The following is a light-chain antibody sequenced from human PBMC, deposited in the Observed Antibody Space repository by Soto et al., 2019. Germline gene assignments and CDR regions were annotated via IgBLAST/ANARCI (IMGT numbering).Light chain of an antibody. CDR2: EVS. J-gene: IGLJ1*01. CDR3: SSYTTANTYV. CDR1: SSDVGGYKY. Sequence: QSALTQPASVSGSPGRSITISCTGTSSDVGGYKYVSWYQQHPGKAPKLMIYEVSNRPSGVSHRFSGSKSGNTASLTISGLQAEDEADYYCSSYTTANTYVFGSGTKVTVL. V-gene: IGLV2-14*01.